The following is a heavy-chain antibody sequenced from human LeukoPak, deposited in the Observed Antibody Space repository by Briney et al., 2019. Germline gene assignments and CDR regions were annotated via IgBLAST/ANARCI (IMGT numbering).Heavy chain of an antibody. D-gene: IGHD6-6*01. CDR3: AKARIAARPGGGAPFDF. J-gene: IGHJ4*02. CDR1: GFTFSSYG. CDR2: IRYDGSNK. Sequence: GGSLSLSCAASGFTFSSYGMHWVRQAPGKGLEWVAFIRYDGSNKYYADSVKGRFTISRDNSKNTLYLQMNSLRAEDTAVYYCAKARIAARPGGGAPFDFWGQGTLVTVSS. V-gene: IGHV3-30*02.